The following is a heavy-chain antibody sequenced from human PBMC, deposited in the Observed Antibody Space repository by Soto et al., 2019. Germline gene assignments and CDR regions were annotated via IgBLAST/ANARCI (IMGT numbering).Heavy chain of an antibody. CDR2: VSAGGDMT. J-gene: IGHJ6*02. CDR1: GFTFSSYA. D-gene: IGHD3-10*01. CDR3: ARGDRGGSGSPASYYYSGLDV. Sequence: LRLSCAASGFTFSSYAMSWVRQAPGKGLEWVSSVSAGGDMTYYSDSVKGRFTISRDNSNNALFLQMNSLRIEDTALYYCARGDRGGSGSPASYYYSGLDVWGQGTTVTVSS. V-gene: IGHV3-23*01.